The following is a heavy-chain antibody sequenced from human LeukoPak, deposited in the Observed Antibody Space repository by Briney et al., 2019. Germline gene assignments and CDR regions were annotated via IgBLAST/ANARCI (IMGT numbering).Heavy chain of an antibody. CDR1: GFTFSSYS. Sequence: GSLRLSCAASGFTFSSYSMNWVRQAPGKGLEWVSSISSSSSYIYYADSVKGRFTISRDNAKNSLYLQMNSLRAEDTAVYYCARGRARQDTAMDFDPWGQGTLVTVSS. D-gene: IGHD5-18*01. CDR2: ISSSSSYI. CDR3: ARGRARQDTAMDFDP. J-gene: IGHJ5*02. V-gene: IGHV3-21*01.